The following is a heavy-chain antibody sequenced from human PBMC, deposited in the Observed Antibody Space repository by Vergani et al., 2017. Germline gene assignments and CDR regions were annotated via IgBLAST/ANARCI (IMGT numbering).Heavy chain of an antibody. CDR1: GFTFSSYG. J-gene: IGHJ3*02. D-gene: IGHD4-17*01. CDR2: IRYDGSNK. Sequence: QVQLVESGGGVVQPGGSLRLSCAASGFTFSSYGMHWVRQAPGKVLEWVAFIRYDGSNKYYADSVKGRFTISRDNSKNTLYLQMNSLRAEDTAVYYCAKEGYGDYFVHAFDIWGQGTMVTVSS. CDR3: AKEGYGDYFVHAFDI. V-gene: IGHV3-30*02.